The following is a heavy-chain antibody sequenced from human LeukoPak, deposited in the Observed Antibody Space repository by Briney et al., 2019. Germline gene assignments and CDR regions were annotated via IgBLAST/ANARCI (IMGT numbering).Heavy chain of an antibody. CDR1: GYTFTGYY. CDR2: INPNSGGT. J-gene: IGHJ4*02. Sequence: GASVKVSCKASGYTFTGYYMHWVRQAPGQGLEWMGRINPNSGGTNYAQKFQGRVTMTRDTSISTAYMELSRLRSDDTAVYYCPRDPIAAEDSSSWPNEGYWGQGTLVTVSS. D-gene: IGHD6-13*01. CDR3: PRDPIAAEDSSSWPNEGY. V-gene: IGHV1-2*06.